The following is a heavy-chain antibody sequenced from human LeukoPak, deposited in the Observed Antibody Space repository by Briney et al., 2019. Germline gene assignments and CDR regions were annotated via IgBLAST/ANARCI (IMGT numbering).Heavy chain of an antibody. J-gene: IGHJ4*02. CDR1: GFTFSSYS. V-gene: IGHV3-21*01. D-gene: IGHD2-15*01. CDR3: ARVVAAYFDY. Sequence: GGSLRLSCAASGFTFSSYSMNWVRQAPGKGLEWVSSISSSSSYIYYADSVEGRFTISRDNAKNSLYLQMNSLRAEDTAVYYCARVVAAYFDYWGQGTLVTVSS. CDR2: ISSSSSYI.